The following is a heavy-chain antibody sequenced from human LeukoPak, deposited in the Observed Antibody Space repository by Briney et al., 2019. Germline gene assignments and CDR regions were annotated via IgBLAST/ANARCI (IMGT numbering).Heavy chain of an antibody. CDR2: IRCVGGNT. D-gene: IGHD5-12*01. Sequence: PGGSLRLSCATSGFTFSSYAMRWVRQAPGKGLEWVASIRCVGGNTYYADSVKGRSTISRDNSKNTLYLQMNSQRAEDTAVYYGANYENPWLRLREDYWGQGTLVIVSS. V-gene: IGHV3-30*02. CDR1: GFTFSSYA. J-gene: IGHJ4*01. CDR3: ANYENPWLRLREDY.